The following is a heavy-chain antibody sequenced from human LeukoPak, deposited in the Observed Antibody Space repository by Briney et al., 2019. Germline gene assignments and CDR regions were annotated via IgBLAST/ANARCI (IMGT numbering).Heavy chain of an antibody. D-gene: IGHD1-26*01. CDR2: ISSSGSTI. Sequence: GGPLRLSCAASGSTFSSYEMNWVRPAPGKGLEWVSYISSSGSTIYYADSVKGRFTISRDNAKNSLYLQMNSLRAEDTAVYYCARARTSGGYPNPFDYWGQGTLVTVSS. CDR1: GSTFSSYE. J-gene: IGHJ4*02. V-gene: IGHV3-48*03. CDR3: ARARTSGGYPNPFDY.